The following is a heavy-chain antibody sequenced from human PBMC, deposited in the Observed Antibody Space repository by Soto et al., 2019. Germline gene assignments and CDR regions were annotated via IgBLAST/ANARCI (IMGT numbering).Heavy chain of an antibody. V-gene: IGHV3-74*01. CDR1: GFTFSSYW. Sequence: EVQLVESGGGLAQPGGSLRLSCAASGFTFSSYWVHWVRQAPGKGLVWVARIDNDGSRTSYADYVKGRFTISSDNAENTLYLQMNSLRAEDTAVYYCARAGSYRFDYWGQGTLVTVSS. CDR3: ARAGSYRFDY. D-gene: IGHD3-10*01. J-gene: IGHJ4*02. CDR2: IDNDGSRT.